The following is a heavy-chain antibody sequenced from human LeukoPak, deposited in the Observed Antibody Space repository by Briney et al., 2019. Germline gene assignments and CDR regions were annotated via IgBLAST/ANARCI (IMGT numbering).Heavy chain of an antibody. Sequence: PGGSLRLSCAASGFTVSSNYMSWVRQAPGKGLEWVSVIYSGGSTYYADSVKGRFTISRDNSKNTLYLQMNSLRAEDTAVYYCARDSGLNWGPSDWYFDLWGRGTLVTVSS. D-gene: IGHD7-27*01. V-gene: IGHV3-66*01. CDR3: ARDSGLNWGPSDWYFDL. CDR2: IYSGGST. CDR1: GFTVSSNY. J-gene: IGHJ2*01.